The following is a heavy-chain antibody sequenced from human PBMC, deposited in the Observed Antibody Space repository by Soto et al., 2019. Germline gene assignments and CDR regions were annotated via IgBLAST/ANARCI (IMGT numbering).Heavy chain of an antibody. CDR2: IKRDGSEK. V-gene: IGHV3-7*03. D-gene: IGHD4-17*01. Sequence: GGSLRLSCTASGFMFGSYWMTWVRHVPGKGLQWVANIKRDGSEKYYVDFVRGRFTISRDNADNSVFLDMNNLRVDDTATYYCARVRATDYEIDYWGQGALVTVSS. CDR3: ARVRATDYEIDY. CDR1: GFMFGSYW. J-gene: IGHJ4*02.